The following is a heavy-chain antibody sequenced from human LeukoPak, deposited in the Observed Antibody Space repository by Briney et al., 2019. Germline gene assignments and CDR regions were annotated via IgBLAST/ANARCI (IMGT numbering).Heavy chain of an antibody. V-gene: IGHV1-8*03. CDR2: MNPNSGNT. D-gene: IGHD5-18*01. J-gene: IGHJ4*02. CDR1: GYTFTSYD. CDR3: ARSRTAMATRPVDY. Sequence: ASVKVSCKASGYTFTSYDINWVRQATGQGLEWMGWMNPNSGNTGYAQKFQGRVTITRNTSISTAYMELSSLRSEDTAVYYCARSRTAMATRPVDYWGQGTLVTVSS.